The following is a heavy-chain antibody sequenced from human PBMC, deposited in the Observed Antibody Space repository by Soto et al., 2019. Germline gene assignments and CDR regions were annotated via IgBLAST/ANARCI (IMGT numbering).Heavy chain of an antibody. CDR3: ARGIAQIVVVITPGGAFDI. J-gene: IGHJ3*02. D-gene: IGHD3-22*01. CDR2: IYYSGST. V-gene: IGHV4-31*03. Sequence: PSETLSLTCTVSGGSISSGGYYWSWIRQHPGQGLEWTGYIYYSGSTYYNPSLKSRVTISVDTSKNQFSLKLSSVTAADTAVYYCARGIAQIVVVITPGGAFDIWGQGTMVTVSS. CDR1: GGSISSGGYY.